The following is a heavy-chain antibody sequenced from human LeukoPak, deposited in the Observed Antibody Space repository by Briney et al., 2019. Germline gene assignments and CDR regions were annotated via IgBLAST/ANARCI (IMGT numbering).Heavy chain of an antibody. CDR3: ASLIAARPDYYYYMDV. D-gene: IGHD6-6*01. CDR1: GFTFSSYA. J-gene: IGHJ6*03. Sequence: GGSLRLSCAASGFTFSSYAMSWVRQAPGKGLEWVSAISGSGGSTYYADSVRGRFTISRDNSKNTLYLQMSSLRVEDTAVYYCASLIAARPDYYYYMDVWGKGTTVTVSS. CDR2: ISGSGGST. V-gene: IGHV3-23*01.